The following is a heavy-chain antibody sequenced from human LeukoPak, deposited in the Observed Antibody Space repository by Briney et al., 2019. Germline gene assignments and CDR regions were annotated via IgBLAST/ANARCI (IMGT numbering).Heavy chain of an antibody. CDR3: ARDQDRWSFDY. J-gene: IGHJ4*02. CDR1: GFTFSSYW. D-gene: IGHD2-8*01. CDR2: INSDGSST. V-gene: IGHV3-74*01. Sequence: GGSLRLSCAASGFTFSSYWMPSVRQAPGKGLVWVSRINSDGSSTSYADSVKGRFTISRDNAKNTLYLQMNSLRAEDTAVYYCARDQDRWSFDYWGQGTLVTVSS.